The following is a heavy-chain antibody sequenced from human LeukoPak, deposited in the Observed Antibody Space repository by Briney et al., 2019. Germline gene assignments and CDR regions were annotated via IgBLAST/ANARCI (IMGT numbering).Heavy chain of an antibody. D-gene: IGHD3-22*01. CDR3: ARVNPTNSGFYAY. V-gene: IGHV3-11*06. Sequence: GGSLRLSCAASGFTFSDYYMTWIRQAPGQGLEWLSYISGSSSNTNYADSVQGRFTISRDNAKNSLYPQMNSLRAEDTAVYHCARVNPTNSGFYAYWGQGTLVTVSS. CDR2: ISGSSSNT. J-gene: IGHJ4*02. CDR1: GFTFSDYY.